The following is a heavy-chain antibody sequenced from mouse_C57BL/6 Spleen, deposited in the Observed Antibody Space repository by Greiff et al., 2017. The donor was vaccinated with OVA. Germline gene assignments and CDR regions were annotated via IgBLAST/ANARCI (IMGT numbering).Heavy chain of an antibody. CDR2: ISPGSGST. J-gene: IGHJ3*01. CDR3: ARVEDYLFAY. V-gene: IGHV1-55*01. Sequence: QVQLQQPGAELVKPGASVKMSCKASGYTFTSYWITWVTQRPGQGLAWIGDISPGSGSTNYTEQFTSKVTLTIDTSSRTAYMQLSSLTSEDAAVYYCARVEDYLFAYWGQGTLVTVSA. CDR1: GYTFTSYW. D-gene: IGHD1-1*02.